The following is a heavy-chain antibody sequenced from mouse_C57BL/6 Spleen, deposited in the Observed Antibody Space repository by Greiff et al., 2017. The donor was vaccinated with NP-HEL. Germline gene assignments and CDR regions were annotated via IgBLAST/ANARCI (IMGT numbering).Heavy chain of an antibody. J-gene: IGHJ2*01. CDR1: GYTFTDYE. CDR3: TREGVITTVVATSYYFDY. Sequence: QVQLQQSGAELVRPGASVTLSCKASGYTFTDYEMHWVKQTPVHGLEWIGAIDPETGGTAYNQKFKGKAILTADKSSSTAYMELRSLTSEDSAVYYCTREGVITTVVATSYYFDYWGQGTTLTVSS. CDR2: IDPETGGT. V-gene: IGHV1-15*01. D-gene: IGHD1-1*01.